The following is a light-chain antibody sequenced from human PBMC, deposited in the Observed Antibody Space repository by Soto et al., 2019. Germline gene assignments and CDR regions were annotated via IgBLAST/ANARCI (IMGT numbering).Light chain of an antibody. CDR3: SSCTNTYIWV. V-gene: IGLV2-14*01. CDR1: SSDVGGNNF. Sequence: QSVLTQPASVSGSPGQSITISCTGTSSDVGGNNFVSWYQQHPGKAPKLLIYGVTNRPSGVSNRFSGSKSGTTASLTISGLQSEDDGDYYCSSCTNTYIWVFGGGTKLTVL. CDR2: GVT. J-gene: IGLJ3*02.